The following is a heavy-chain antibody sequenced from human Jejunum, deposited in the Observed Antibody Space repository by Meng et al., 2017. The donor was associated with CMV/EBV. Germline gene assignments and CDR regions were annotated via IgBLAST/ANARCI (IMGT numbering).Heavy chain of an antibody. Sequence: QVQLVESGGGLVKPGGSLRLSCAASGFTFSDDYMSWIRQAPGKGLEWVSYISRSSNIIYYADSVRGRFTVSRDNAKNSLFLQMNSLRVEDTAVYYCAGEGGYYSAWKNWGQGTLVTVSS. D-gene: IGHD3-10*01. V-gene: IGHV3-11*01. CDR3: AGEGGYYSAWKN. J-gene: IGHJ4*02. CDR2: ISRSSNII. CDR1: GFTFSDDY.